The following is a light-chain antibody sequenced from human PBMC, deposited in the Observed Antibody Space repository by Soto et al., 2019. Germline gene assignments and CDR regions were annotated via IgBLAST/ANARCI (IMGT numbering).Light chain of an antibody. Sequence: QSVLTQPPSAAGSPGQSVTISCTGTSSEVGGYNYVSWYQQHPGKAPKMMIYEVSKRPSGVPDRFSGSKSGNTASLTVSGRQAEDEADYYCSSYAGSNNPVVFGGGTKLTVL. CDR3: SSYAGSNNPVV. CDR1: SSEVGGYNY. CDR2: EVS. J-gene: IGLJ2*01. V-gene: IGLV2-8*01.